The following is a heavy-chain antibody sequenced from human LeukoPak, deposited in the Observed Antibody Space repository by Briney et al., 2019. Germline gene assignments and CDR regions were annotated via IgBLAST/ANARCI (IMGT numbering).Heavy chain of an antibody. D-gene: IGHD5-18*01. CDR3: ARKDPTALRNNWFDP. CDR1: GYSFTNYW. V-gene: IGHV5-51*01. Sequence: GESLKISCKGSGYSFTNYWIAWVRQMPGKGLEWMGAINPGGSHIRYSPSFQGQVTISTDKSISTAYLQWSSLKASDTAIYYCARKDPTALRNNWFDPWGQGTLVTVFS. J-gene: IGHJ5*02. CDR2: INPGGSHI.